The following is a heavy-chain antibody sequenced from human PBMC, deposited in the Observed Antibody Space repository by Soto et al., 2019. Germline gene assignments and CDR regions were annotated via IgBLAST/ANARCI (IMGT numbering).Heavy chain of an antibody. V-gene: IGHV3-21*01. CDR3: ARKGYPSEPDAFEI. Sequence: EVQLVESGGGLVKPGGSLRLSCAASGFTFRSYSMNWVRQSPGKGLEWVSSISSSSRYIYYADSVKGRFTISRDNAKNSLCLQMNNLSAEDTAVYHCARKGYPSEPDAFEIWGQGTMVTVSS. CDR2: ISSSSRYI. J-gene: IGHJ3*02. CDR1: GFTFRSYS. D-gene: IGHD2-15*01.